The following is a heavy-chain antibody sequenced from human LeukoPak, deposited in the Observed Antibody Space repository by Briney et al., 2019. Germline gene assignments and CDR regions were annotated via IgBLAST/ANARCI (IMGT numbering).Heavy chain of an antibody. V-gene: IGHV3-30*04. CDR2: ISYDGSIE. J-gene: IGHJ6*02. D-gene: IGHD5-18*01. Sequence: GRSLRLSCAASGFTFSSYAMHWVRQAPGKGLEWVAVISYDGSIEKYAGSVKGRFTISRDNSKKTLFLQMNSLRSDDAAVYYCARAKIIQSITHMDVWGQGTTVTVSS. CDR3: ARAKIIQSITHMDV. CDR1: GFTFSSYA.